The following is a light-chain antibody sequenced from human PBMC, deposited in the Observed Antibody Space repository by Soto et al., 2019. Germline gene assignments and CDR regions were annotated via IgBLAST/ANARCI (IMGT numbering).Light chain of an antibody. CDR1: SSDVGSYNL. CDR2: EVS. V-gene: IGLV2-23*02. Sequence: QSVLTQPASVSGPPGQSITISCTGTSSDVGSYNLVSWYQQHPGKAPKLMIYEVSKRPSGVSNRFSGSKSGNTASLTISGLQAEDEADYYCCSYAGSSTFPYVFGTGTNVTVL. J-gene: IGLJ1*01. CDR3: CSYAGSSTFPYV.